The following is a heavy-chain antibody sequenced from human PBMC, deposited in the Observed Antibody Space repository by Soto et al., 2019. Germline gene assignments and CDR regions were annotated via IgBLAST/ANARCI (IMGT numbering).Heavy chain of an antibody. J-gene: IGHJ5*02. CDR1: GGSFSGYY. V-gene: IGHV4-34*01. Sequence: SEILSLTCAVYGGSFSGYYWSWIRQPPGKGLEWIGEINHSGSTNYNPSLKSRVTISVDTSKNQFSLKLSSVTAADTAVYYCARKKGYSYGYNWFDPWGQGTLVTVSS. CDR3: ARKKGYSYGYNWFDP. CDR2: INHSGST. D-gene: IGHD5-18*01.